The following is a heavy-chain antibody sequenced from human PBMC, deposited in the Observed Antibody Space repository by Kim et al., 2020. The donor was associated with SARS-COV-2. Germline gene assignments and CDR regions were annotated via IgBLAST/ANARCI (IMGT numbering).Heavy chain of an antibody. J-gene: IGHJ6*02. Sequence: SVKVSCKASGYTFSSYAISWVRQAPGQGLEWMGGIIPISGTANYAQKFQGRVTMTADESMSTAYMELSSLRSEDTAVYYCARDEGYCGGGSCHDYYYGMDVWGQGTTVTVSS. CDR3: ARDEGYCGGGSCHDYYYGMDV. CDR1: GYTFSSYA. D-gene: IGHD2-15*01. V-gene: IGHV1-69*13. CDR2: IIPISGTA.